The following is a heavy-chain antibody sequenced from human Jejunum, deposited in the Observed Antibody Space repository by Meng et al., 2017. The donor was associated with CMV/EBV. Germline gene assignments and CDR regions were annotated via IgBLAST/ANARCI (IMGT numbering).Heavy chain of an antibody. V-gene: IGHV3-9*01. CDR3: VKDIRGGYFYYGMDV. CDR1: FRFDDYA. J-gene: IGHJ6*02. D-gene: IGHD3-16*01. CDR2: INWNSGSI. Sequence: FRFDDYAMDWVRQAPGKGLEWVSGINWNSGSIGYADSVKGRLTISRDNAKNSLYLQMSSLRPEDTALYYCVKDIRGGYFYYGMDVWGQGTMVTVSS.